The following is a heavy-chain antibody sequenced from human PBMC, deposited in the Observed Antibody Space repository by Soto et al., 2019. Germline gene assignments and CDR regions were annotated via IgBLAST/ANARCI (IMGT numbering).Heavy chain of an antibody. V-gene: IGHV1-2*04. D-gene: IGHD6-13*01. CDR1: GGTFSSYA. CDR3: ARDLQGQPDY. J-gene: IGHJ4*02. CDR2: INPNSGGT. Sequence: QVQLVQSGAEVKKPGSSVKVSCKASGGTFSSYAISWVRQAPGQGLEWMGWINPNSGGTNYAQKFQGWVTMTRDTSISTAYMELSRLRSDDTAVYYCARDLQGQPDYWGQGTLVTVSS.